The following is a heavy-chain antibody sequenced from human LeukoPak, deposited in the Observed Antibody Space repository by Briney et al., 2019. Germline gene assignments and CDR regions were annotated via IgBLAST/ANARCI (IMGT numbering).Heavy chain of an antibody. D-gene: IGHD4-17*01. J-gene: IGHJ6*02. Sequence: SETLSLTCTVSGGSISSYYWSWIRQPPGKGLEWIGYIYYSGSTNYNPSLKSRVTISVDTSKNQFSLKLSSVTAADTAVYYCARVEEDGDYYYYGMDVWGQGTTVTVSS. CDR2: IYYSGST. CDR3: ARVEEDGDYYYYGMDV. V-gene: IGHV4-59*01. CDR1: GGSISSYY.